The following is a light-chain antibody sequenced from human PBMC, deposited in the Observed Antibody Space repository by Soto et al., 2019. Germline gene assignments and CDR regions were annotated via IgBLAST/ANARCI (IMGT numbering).Light chain of an antibody. Sequence: AIQMTQSPSSFSASTGDRVTITCRASQGISTYLAWYQQKPGKAPNLLIYAASTLQSGVPSRFSGSGSGTDFTLTISCLQSEDFATYYCQQYYGFPLTFGGGTKVEIK. J-gene: IGKJ4*01. V-gene: IGKV1-8*01. CDR3: QQYYGFPLT. CDR2: AAS. CDR1: QGISTY.